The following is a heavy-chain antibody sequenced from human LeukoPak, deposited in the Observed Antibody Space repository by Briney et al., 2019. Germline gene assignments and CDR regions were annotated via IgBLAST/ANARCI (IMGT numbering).Heavy chain of an antibody. CDR3: VRWQYCGGNCFFSAFDI. Sequence: SETLSLTCTVSGDSISNSYWSWIRQSPGKGLEWIGYIHHSGNTNASPPLKSRVTISIDTPKNQFSLKLSSVTAADTAVYYCVRWQYCGGNCFFSAFDIWGQRTMGTVSS. CDR2: IHHSGNT. J-gene: IGHJ3*02. V-gene: IGHV4-59*01. CDR1: GDSISNSY. D-gene: IGHD2-21*01.